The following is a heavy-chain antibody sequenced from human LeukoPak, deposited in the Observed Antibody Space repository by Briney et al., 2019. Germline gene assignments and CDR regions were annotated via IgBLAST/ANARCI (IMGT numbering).Heavy chain of an antibody. Sequence: GGSLRLSCAGSGFSFSSYGMSWVRQAPGKGLEWVSSISSSSSYIYYADSVKGRFTISRDNAKNSLYLQMNSLRAEDTAVYYCARAAGEMATIRYWGQGTLVTVSS. CDR3: ARAAGEMATIRY. D-gene: IGHD5-24*01. CDR2: ISSSSSYI. V-gene: IGHV3-21*01. CDR1: GFSFSSYG. J-gene: IGHJ4*02.